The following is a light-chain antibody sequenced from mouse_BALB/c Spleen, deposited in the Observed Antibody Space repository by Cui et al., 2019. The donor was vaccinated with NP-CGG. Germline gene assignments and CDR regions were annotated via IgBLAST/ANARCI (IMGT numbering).Light chain of an antibody. CDR3: ALWYSNHWV. CDR1: TGAVTTSNY. V-gene: IGLV1*01. Sequence: QAFVTQESAPPTSPGETVTLTCRSSTGAVTTSNYANWVQEKPNHLFTGLIGGTNNRAPGVPARFSGSLIGDKAALTITGAQTEDEALYFCALWYSNHWVFGGGTKLTVL. J-gene: IGLJ1*01. CDR2: GTN.